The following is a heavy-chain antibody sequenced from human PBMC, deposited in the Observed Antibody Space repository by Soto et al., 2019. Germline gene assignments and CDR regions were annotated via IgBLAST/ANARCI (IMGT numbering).Heavy chain of an antibody. D-gene: IGHD3-10*01. CDR3: ATDSYYYGSGSYYFDY. CDR1: GYTLTELS. J-gene: IGHJ4*02. CDR2: FDPEDGET. V-gene: IGHV1-24*01. Sequence: ASVKVSFKVSGYTLTELSMHWLRQAPGKGLEWMGGFDPEDGETIYAQKFQGRVTMTEDTSTDTAYMELSSLRSEDTAVYYCATDSYYYGSGSYYFDYWGQGTLVTVSS.